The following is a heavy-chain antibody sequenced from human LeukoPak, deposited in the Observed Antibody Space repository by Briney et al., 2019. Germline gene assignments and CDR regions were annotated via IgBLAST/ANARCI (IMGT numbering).Heavy chain of an antibody. D-gene: IGHD2-2*01. J-gene: IGHJ4*02. CDR2: FDPEDGET. Sequence: ASVKVSCKVSGYTLTELSMHWVRQAPGKGLEWMGGFDPEDGETIYAQKFQGRVTMTRDTSISTAYMELSRLRSDDTAVYYCARGPPAPPRYWGQGTLVTVSS. CDR1: GYTLTELS. CDR3: ARGPPAPPRY. V-gene: IGHV1-24*01.